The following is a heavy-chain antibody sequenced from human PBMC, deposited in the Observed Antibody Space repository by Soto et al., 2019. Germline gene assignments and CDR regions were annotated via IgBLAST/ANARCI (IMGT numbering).Heavy chain of an antibody. V-gene: IGHV3-21*01. D-gene: IGHD6-19*01. CDR3: ARDDSIAVAGTMFDY. CDR1: GFTFSSYS. CDR2: ISSSSSYI. J-gene: IGHJ4*02. Sequence: EVQLVESGGGLVKPGGSLRLSCAASGFTFSSYSMNWVRQAPGKGLEWVSSISSSSSYIYYADSVKSRFTISRDNAKNSLYLQMNSLRAEDTAVYYCARDDSIAVAGTMFDYWGQGTLVTVSS.